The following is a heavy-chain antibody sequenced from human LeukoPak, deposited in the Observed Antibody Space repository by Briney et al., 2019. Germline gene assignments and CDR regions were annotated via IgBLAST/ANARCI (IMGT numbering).Heavy chain of an antibody. CDR3: ARDKLYSSGTIDY. CDR2: ISSSSSTI. Sequence: GGSLRLSCAGSGFTFNDYSMNWVRQAPGRGLEWVSYISSSSSTIYYADSVKGRFTISRDNAKNSLYLQMNSLRAEDTAVYYCARDKLYSSGTIDYWGQGTLVTVSS. CDR1: GFTFNDYS. V-gene: IGHV3-48*04. D-gene: IGHD6-19*01. J-gene: IGHJ4*02.